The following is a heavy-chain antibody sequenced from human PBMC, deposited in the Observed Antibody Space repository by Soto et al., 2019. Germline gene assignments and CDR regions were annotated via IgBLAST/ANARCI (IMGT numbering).Heavy chain of an antibody. Sequence: PSETLALTCTVSGGSISSYYWSWIRQPPGKGLEWIGYIYYSGSTNYNPSLKSRVTISVDTSKNQFSLKLSSVTAADTAVYYCARVGWGPFYDFWSGYPLGVWGQGTTVTVSS. CDR3: ARVGWGPFYDFWSGYPLGV. V-gene: IGHV4-59*01. D-gene: IGHD3-3*01. CDR2: IYYSGST. CDR1: GGSISSYY. J-gene: IGHJ6*02.